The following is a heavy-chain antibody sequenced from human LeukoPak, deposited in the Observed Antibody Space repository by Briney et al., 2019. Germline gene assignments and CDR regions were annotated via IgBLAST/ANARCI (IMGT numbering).Heavy chain of an antibody. J-gene: IGHJ6*02. D-gene: IGHD6-19*01. V-gene: IGHV3-21*01. CDR1: GFTFSSYS. Sequence: AGGSLRLSCAASGFTFSSYSMNWVRQAPGKGLEWVASISSSGSYMYYADSVRGRFTISRDNAKNSLYLQMNSLRAEDTAVYYCARVQLYSSGWYREDYYYYGMDVWGQGTTVTVSS. CDR2: ISSSGSYM. CDR3: ARVQLYSSGWYREDYYYYGMDV.